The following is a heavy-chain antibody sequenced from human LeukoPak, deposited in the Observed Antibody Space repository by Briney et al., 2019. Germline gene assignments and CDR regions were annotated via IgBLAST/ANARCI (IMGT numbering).Heavy chain of an antibody. CDR3: AATNASYYYGSGSEDYYYYYMDV. D-gene: IGHD3-10*01. CDR2: ISAYNGNT. J-gene: IGHJ6*03. CDR1: GYTFTSYG. V-gene: IGHV1-18*01. Sequence: ASVKVSCKASGYTFTSYGISWVRQAPGQGLEWMGWISAYNGNTNYAQKLQGRVTMTTDTSTSTAYMELRSLRSDDTAVYYCAATNASYYYGSGSEDYYYYYMDVWGKGTTVTVS.